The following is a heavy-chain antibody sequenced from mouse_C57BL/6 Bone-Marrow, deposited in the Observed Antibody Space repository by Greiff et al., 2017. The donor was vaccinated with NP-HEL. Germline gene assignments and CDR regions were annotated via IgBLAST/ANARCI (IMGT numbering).Heavy chain of an antibody. CDR3: ARTPHYSAMDY. CDR1: VYSFTRCYL. Sequence: LQLQPSFPCMFNPSPSLSLSFPVTVYSFTRCYLCLLFRHFPRYILYLLGYIRYRGSTNYNPSLKSRISITHDTSKNHFFLKLNSVTTEDTATYDCARTPHYSAMDYWGQGTSVTVSS. CDR2: IRYRGST. J-gene: IGHJ4*01. V-gene: IGHV3-1*01.